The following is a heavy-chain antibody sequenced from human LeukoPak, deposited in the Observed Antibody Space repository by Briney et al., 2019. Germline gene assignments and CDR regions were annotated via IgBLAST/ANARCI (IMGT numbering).Heavy chain of an antibody. J-gene: IGHJ4*02. CDR3: ARNFNF. CDR2: IYNDGTI. V-gene: IGHV3-53*01. Sequence: PGGSLRLSCAASGFTVSSNYMSWVRQAPGKGLEWVSIIYNDGTIYYADSVKGRFTISRDNAKNSLYLQMNSLRAEDTAVYYCARNFNFWGQGTLLTVSS. CDR1: GFTVSSNY.